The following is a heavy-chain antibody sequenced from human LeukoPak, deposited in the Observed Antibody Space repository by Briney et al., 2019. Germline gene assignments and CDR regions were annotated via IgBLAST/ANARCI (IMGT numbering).Heavy chain of an antibody. CDR3: ARDGSDCSSTSCYWGYYYMDV. CDR2: IYTSGST. V-gene: IGHV4-61*02. J-gene: IGHJ6*03. D-gene: IGHD2-2*01. CDR1: GDSISSHYYY. Sequence: PSQTLSLTCTVSGDSISSHYYYWSWIRQPAGKGLEWIGRIYTSGSTNYNPSLKSRVTMSVDTSKNQFSLKLSSVTAADTAVYYCARDGSDCSSTSCYWGYYYMDVWGKGTTVTISS.